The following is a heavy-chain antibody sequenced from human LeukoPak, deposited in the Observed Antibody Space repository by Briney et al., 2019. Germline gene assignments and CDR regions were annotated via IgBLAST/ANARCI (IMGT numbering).Heavy chain of an antibody. V-gene: IGHV3-7*01. Sequence: GGSLRLSCAASGFTFSSYSMNWVRQAPGKGLEWVANIKEDGSEKYYVDSVKGQFTISRDNAKNSLYLQMNSLRAEDTAVYYCVANYNILTGAYFDYWGQGALVTVSS. CDR2: IKEDGSEK. D-gene: IGHD3-9*01. CDR1: GFTFSSYS. J-gene: IGHJ4*02. CDR3: VANYNILTGAYFDY.